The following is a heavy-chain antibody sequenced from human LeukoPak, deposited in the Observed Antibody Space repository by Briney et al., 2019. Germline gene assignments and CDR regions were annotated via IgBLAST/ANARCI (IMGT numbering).Heavy chain of an antibody. CDR2: ISSSSSTI. Sequence: PGGSLRLSCAASGFTFSSYSMNWVRQAPGNGLEWVSYISSSSSTIYYADSVKGRFTISRDNAKNSLYLQMNSLRDEDTAVYYCAREATRSYCSSTSCSRDYWGQGTLVTVSS. J-gene: IGHJ4*02. CDR1: GFTFSSYS. CDR3: AREATRSYCSSTSCSRDY. D-gene: IGHD2-2*01. V-gene: IGHV3-48*02.